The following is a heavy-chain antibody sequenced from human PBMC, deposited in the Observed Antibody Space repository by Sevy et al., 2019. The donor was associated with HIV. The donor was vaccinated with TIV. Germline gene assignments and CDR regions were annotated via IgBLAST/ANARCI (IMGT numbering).Heavy chain of an antibody. CDR2: ISSDGSST. Sequence: GGSLRLSCAASGFTFSIYWMHWVRHAPGKGLVWVSRISSDGSSTTYADSVRGRFTISRDNAKNTLYLQMNSLRAEDTAVYYCTRAGRAARDFVYWGQGTLVTGSS. CDR3: TRAGRAARDFVY. CDR1: GFTFSIYW. D-gene: IGHD6-6*01. V-gene: IGHV3-74*01. J-gene: IGHJ4*02.